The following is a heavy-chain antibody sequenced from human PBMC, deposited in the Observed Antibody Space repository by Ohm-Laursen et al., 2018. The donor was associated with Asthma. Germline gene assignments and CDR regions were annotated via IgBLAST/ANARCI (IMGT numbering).Heavy chain of an antibody. J-gene: IGHJ1*01. V-gene: IGHV3-21*01. D-gene: IGHD1-26*01. CDR3: ARIGPEWELPGREYSLHH. CDR2: ISTASTFI. CDR1: GYTFSRYS. Sequence: SLRLSCAAPGYTFSRYSIHWVRQIPGKGLEWVASISTASTFIYYADSVRGRFTTSRDNARNSVYLQMNSLRAEDTALYYCARIGPEWELPGREYSLHHWSEGTLATVSS.